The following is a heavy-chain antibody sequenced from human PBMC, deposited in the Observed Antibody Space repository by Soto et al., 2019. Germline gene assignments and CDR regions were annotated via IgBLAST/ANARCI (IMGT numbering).Heavy chain of an antibody. CDR2: ISGSGDRT. CDR1: GFTFSSCA. J-gene: IGHJ4*02. CDR3: ANPLYDLSTAKPVFDS. Sequence: GGSLRLSCAASGFTFSSCAMSWVRQAPGKGLEWVSVISGSGDRTYYADSVKGRFTISRDNSKNTLYLQMNSLRAEDTAVYYCANPLYDLSTAKPVFDSWGQGTLVTVSP. D-gene: IGHD3-3*01. V-gene: IGHV3-23*01.